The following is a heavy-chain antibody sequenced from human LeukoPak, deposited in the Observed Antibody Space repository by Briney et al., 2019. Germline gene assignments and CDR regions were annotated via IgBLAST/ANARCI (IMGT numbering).Heavy chain of an antibody. CDR2: ISSSSSYI. CDR3: ARSLYCSSTSCTEEDYYGMDV. D-gene: IGHD2-2*01. Sequence: PGGSLRLSCAASGFTFSSYSMNWVRQAPGKGLEWVSSISSSSSYIYYADSVKGRFTISRDNAKNSLYLQMNSLRAEDTAVYYCARSLYCSSTSCTEEDYYGMDVWGQGTTVTVSS. V-gene: IGHV3-21*01. J-gene: IGHJ6*02. CDR1: GFTFSSYS.